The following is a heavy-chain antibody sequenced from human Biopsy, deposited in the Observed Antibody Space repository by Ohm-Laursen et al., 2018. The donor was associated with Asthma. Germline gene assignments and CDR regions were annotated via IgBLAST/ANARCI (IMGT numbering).Heavy chain of an antibody. J-gene: IGHJ3*02. V-gene: IGHV3-30*18. CDR2: MSFDGRQT. Sequence: LRLSCAASGFSFNSYGMHWVRQAPGKGLEWVAVMSFDGRQTYYADSVKGRFTISRDNSKNTLYLQMNSLRAEDTAVYYCAKERYYDFWSGYPIWGQGTMVTVSS. CDR3: AKERYYDFWSGYPI. D-gene: IGHD3-3*01. CDR1: GFSFNSYG.